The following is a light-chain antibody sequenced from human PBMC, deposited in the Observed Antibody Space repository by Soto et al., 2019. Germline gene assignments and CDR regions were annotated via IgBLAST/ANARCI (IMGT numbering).Light chain of an antibody. V-gene: IGLV1-44*01. J-gene: IGLJ3*02. CDR1: SSNIGSNT. CDR3: AAWDDSLRGV. Sequence: QAVVTQPPSASGTPGQRVTISCSGSSSNIGSNTVNWYQQLPGTAPKLLIYSNNQRPSGVPDRFSGSKSGTSASLAISGLQSEDEADYSCAAWDDSLRGVFGGGTKLTVL. CDR2: SNN.